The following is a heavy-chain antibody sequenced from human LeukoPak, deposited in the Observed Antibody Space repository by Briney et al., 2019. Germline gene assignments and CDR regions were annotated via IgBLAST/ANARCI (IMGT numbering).Heavy chain of an antibody. CDR3: ARGPQPRYYYGSGRYYMDV. D-gene: IGHD3-10*01. CDR1: GGSVTSYY. V-gene: IGHV4-59*02. Sequence: SETLSLTCCVSGGSVTSYYWNWVRQPPGKGLDCIGFIYYSETTNYNPSFKSRVTISVDTSKNQFSLKLSSVTAADTAVYYCARGPQPRYYYGSGRYYMDVWGKGTTVTVSS. J-gene: IGHJ6*03. CDR2: IYYSETT.